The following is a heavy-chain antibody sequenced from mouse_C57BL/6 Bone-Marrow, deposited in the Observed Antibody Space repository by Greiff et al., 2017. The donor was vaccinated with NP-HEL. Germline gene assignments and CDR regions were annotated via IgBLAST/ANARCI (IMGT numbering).Heavy chain of an antibody. Sequence: VQLQQSGPELVKPGASVKISCKASGYAFTSSWMNWVKQRPGQGLEWIGRIYPGDGDTNYNGKFKGKATLTADKSSSTASMQLRSLTSEDSAVYFCAPRSPYCYYDVWGTGTTVTVSS. D-gene: IGHD1-1*01. CDR2: IYPGDGDT. CDR1: GYAFTSSW. CDR3: APRSPYCYYDV. V-gene: IGHV1-82*01. J-gene: IGHJ1*03.